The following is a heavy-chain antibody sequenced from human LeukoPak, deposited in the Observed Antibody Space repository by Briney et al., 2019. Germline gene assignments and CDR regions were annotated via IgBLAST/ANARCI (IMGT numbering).Heavy chain of an antibody. CDR2: ISSSSSYI. D-gene: IGHD5-24*01. CDR1: GFTFSSYS. CDR3: ARVGEKAFHLWPEIDY. J-gene: IGHJ4*02. Sequence: GGSLRLSCAASGFTFSSYSMNWVRQAPGKGLEWVSSISSSSSYIYYADSVKGRLTISRDNAKNSLYLQMSSLRAEDTAVYYCARVGEKAFHLWPEIDYWGQGTLVTVS. V-gene: IGHV3-21*01.